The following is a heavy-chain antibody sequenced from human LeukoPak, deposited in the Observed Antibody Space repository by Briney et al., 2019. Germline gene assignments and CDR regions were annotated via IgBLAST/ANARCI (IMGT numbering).Heavy chain of an antibody. D-gene: IGHD3-3*01. J-gene: IGHJ6*03. CDR1: GGTFSSYA. Sequence: SVKVSCEASGGTFSSYAISWVRQAPGQGLEWMGGIIPIFGTANYAQKFQGRVTITADESTSTAYMELSSLRSEDTAVYYCARGMDDFWSGYSNYYYYMDVWGKGTTVTVSS. CDR3: ARGMDDFWSGYSNYYYYMDV. V-gene: IGHV1-69*13. CDR2: IIPIFGTA.